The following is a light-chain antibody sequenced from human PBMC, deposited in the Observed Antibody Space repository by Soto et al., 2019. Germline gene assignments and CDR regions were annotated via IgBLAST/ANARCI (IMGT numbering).Light chain of an antibody. V-gene: IGLV2-23*02. CDR3: RSYPSTGTWV. CDR1: SSDVGTYNL. CDR2: EVN. Sequence: QSVLTQPASVSGSPGQSITISCTGTSSDVGTYNLVSWYQQHPLKAPKVIISEVNKRTSGVSIRVSGSKSGNTASLTISGLQAEDEGDYYRRSYPSTGTWVFGGGTKVTVL. J-gene: IGLJ3*02.